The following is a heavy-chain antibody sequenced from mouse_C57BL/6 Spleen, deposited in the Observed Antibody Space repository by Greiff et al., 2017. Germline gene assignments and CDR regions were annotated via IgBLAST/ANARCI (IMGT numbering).Heavy chain of an antibody. J-gene: IGHJ4*01. CDR3: ARQLRLPYYYAMDY. V-gene: IGHV1-52*01. D-gene: IGHD3-2*02. Sequence: VQLQQSGAELVRPGSSVKLSCKASGYTFTSYWMHWVKQRPIQGLEWIGNIDPSDSETHYNQKFKDKATLTVDKSSSTAYMQLSSLTSEDSAVYYCARQLRLPYYYAMDYWGQGTSVTVSS. CDR1: GYTFTSYW. CDR2: IDPSDSET.